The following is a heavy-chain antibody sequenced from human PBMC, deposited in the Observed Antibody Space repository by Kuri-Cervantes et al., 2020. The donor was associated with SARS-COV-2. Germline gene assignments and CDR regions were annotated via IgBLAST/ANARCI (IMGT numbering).Heavy chain of an antibody. D-gene: IGHD3-10*01. V-gene: IGHV4-39*01. J-gene: IGHJ6*03. CDR3: ARLPLLGGATYYYYYMDV. CDR2: IYYSGST. CDR1: GGSISSSSYY. Sequence: SETLSLTCTVSGGSISSSSYYWGWIRQPPGRGLEWIGSIYYSGSTYYNPSLKGRVTISVDTSKNQFSLKLSSVTAADTAVYYCARLPLLGGATYYYYYMDVWGKGTTVTVSS.